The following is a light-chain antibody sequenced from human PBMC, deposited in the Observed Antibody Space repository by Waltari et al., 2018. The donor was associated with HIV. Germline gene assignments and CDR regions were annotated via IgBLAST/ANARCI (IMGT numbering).Light chain of an antibody. V-gene: IGLV1-47*01. Sequence: QSVLTQPPSASGTPGQRVTLSCSGSSSNIENDNVYWYQQLTGAAPRLLIYKDTQRPSGVPDRFTGSKSGTSASLAISGLRSEDEADHYCVGWDSRLSGYVFGSGTKVTVL. J-gene: IGLJ1*01. CDR1: SSNIENDN. CDR3: VGWDSRLSGYV. CDR2: KDT.